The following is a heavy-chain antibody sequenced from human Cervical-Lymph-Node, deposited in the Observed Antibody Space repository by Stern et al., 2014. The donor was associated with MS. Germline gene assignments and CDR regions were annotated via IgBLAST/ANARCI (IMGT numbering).Heavy chain of an antibody. D-gene: IGHD1-26*01. CDR1: GGPVDGWS. Sequence: QVQLQESGPGVVKPSETLSLTCSVSGGPVDGWSWSWIRQPPGRGLEWIGYLSHTGTTKYNPSFEIRVPISGDAPRNRFSLSMRSVTAADTAVYFCARHGNLRGTYPLDFWGQGALVTVSS. CDR2: LSHTGTT. J-gene: IGHJ4*02. V-gene: IGHV4-59*02. CDR3: ARHGNLRGTYPLDF.